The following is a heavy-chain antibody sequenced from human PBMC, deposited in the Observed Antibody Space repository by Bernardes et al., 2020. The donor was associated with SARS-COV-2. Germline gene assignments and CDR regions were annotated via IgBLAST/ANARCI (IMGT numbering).Heavy chain of an antibody. CDR3: ARAGGGYVEGQY. J-gene: IGHJ4*02. V-gene: IGHV3-7*01. CDR2: IKQDGSEK. Sequence: GGSLRLSRAASGFTFSNYWMTWVRQAPGKGLEWVANIKQDGSEKSYVDSVRGRFTISRDNAKNSLYLQMNSLRVEDTAVFYCARAGGGYVEGQYWGQGTLVTVSS. CDR1: GFTFSNYW. D-gene: IGHD5-12*01.